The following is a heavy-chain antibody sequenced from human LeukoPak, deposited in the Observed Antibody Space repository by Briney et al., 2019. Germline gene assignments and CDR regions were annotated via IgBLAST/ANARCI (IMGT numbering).Heavy chain of an antibody. CDR3: AKDGGPYDSSGFFDY. CDR1: GFTFDDYA. D-gene: IGHD3-22*01. V-gene: IGHV3-9*01. CDR2: ISWNSGSI. J-gene: IGHJ4*02. Sequence: GGSLRLSCAASGFTFDDYAMQWVRQAPGKGLEWVSGISWNSGSIGYADSVKGRFTISRDNAKNSLYLQMNSLRAEDTALYYCAKDGGPYDSSGFFDYWGQGTLVTVSS.